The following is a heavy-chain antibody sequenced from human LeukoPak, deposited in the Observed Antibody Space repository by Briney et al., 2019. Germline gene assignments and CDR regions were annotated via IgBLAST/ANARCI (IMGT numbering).Heavy chain of an antibody. J-gene: IGHJ4*02. V-gene: IGHV3-53*01. D-gene: IGHD5-18*01. Sequence: HPGGSLRLSCAVSGFTVSGNYMSWVRQAPGKGLEWVSLIYSGGTTYYADSVKGRFTISRDNSKNTLYLQMDSLRGEDTAVYYCAKKHGYSYGDPFDYWGQGTLVTVSS. CDR3: AKKHGYSYGDPFDY. CDR1: GFTVSGNY. CDR2: IYSGGTT.